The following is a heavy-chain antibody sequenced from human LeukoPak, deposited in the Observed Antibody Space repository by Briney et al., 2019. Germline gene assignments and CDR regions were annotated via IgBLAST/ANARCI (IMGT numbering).Heavy chain of an antibody. CDR2: INHSGST. D-gene: IGHD3-10*01. Sequence: TSETLSLTCAVYGGSFSGYYWSWIRQPPGKGLEWIGEINHSGSTNYNPSLKSRVTISADTSKNQFSLKLSSVTAADTAVYYCARAPKLLWFGELSKLYYFDYWGQGTLDTVSS. CDR3: ARAPKLLWFGELSKLYYFDY. CDR1: GGSFSGYY. J-gene: IGHJ4*02. V-gene: IGHV4-34*01.